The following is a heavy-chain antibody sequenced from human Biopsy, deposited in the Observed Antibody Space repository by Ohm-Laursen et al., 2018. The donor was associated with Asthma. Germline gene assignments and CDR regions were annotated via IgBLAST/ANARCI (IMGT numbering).Heavy chain of an antibody. CDR1: GFTFSSYG. CDR3: ASHSSGPDFWRGYSYFDY. V-gene: IGHV3-30*03. Sequence: SLRLSCTASGFTFSSYGMHWVRQAPGKGLEWVAGISYDGSNKYYADSVKGRFTISRDNSKNTPYLQMNSLRAEDTAVYYCASHSSGPDFWRGYSYFDYWGHGTLVTVSS. D-gene: IGHD3-3*01. CDR2: ISYDGSNK. J-gene: IGHJ4*01.